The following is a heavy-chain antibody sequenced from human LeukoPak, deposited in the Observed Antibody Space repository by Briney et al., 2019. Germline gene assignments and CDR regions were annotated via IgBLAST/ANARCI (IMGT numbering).Heavy chain of an antibody. J-gene: IGHJ3*01. D-gene: IGHD6-19*01. CDR3: GRDPREWLVRDAFDL. V-gene: IGHV1-18*01. Sequence: GSVKVSPRASGDTFTSYGISWGGQAPGEGDERMGWISAYDGKTNYTQKLQGRDTITKDTSTSTASMELRSLRQHTPAVNYCGRDPREWLVRDAFDLWGQGTMLTVSS. CDR2: ISAYDGKT. CDR1: GDTFTSYG.